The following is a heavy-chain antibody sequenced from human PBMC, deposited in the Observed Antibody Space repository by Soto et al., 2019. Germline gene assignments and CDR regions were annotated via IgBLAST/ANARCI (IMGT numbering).Heavy chain of an antibody. D-gene: IGHD1-1*01. CDR2: ISAHNGNT. J-gene: IGHJ4*02. Sequence: QVHLVQSGAAVKKPGASVKVSCKGSGYAFTTYGITWVRQAPGQGLEWMGWISAHNGNTNYAQKLQGSVTVTRDTSTRTAYMELRSLRSDDTAVYYCARGRYGDYWGQGALVTVSS. V-gene: IGHV1-18*01. CDR3: ARGRYGDY. CDR1: GYAFTTYG.